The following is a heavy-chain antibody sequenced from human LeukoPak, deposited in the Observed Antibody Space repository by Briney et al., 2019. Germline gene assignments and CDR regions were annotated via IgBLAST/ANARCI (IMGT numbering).Heavy chain of an antibody. CDR3: AREGYNNYGTRYFDY. D-gene: IGHD4-11*01. CDR1: GFTFSSYW. J-gene: IGHJ4*02. V-gene: IGHV3-7*01. Sequence: PGGSLRLSCAASGFTFSSYWMNWARQAPGKGLEWAASINHNGNVSYYVDSVKGRFTISRDNAKNSLYLQMNSLRDEDTAVYYCAREGYNNYGTRYFDYWGQGTLVTVSS. CDR2: INHNGNVS.